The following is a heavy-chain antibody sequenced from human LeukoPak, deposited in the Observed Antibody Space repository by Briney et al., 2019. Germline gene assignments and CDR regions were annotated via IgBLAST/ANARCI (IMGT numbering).Heavy chain of an antibody. CDR2: IYSGGST. J-gene: IGHJ6*03. D-gene: IGHD3-10*01. Sequence: GSLRLSCAASGFTVSSNYMSWVRQAPGKGLEWVSVIYSGGSTYYADSVKGRFTISRDNSKNTLYLQMNSLRTEDTAVYYCARVVHMVRGGYYYYMDVWGKGTTVTVSS. CDR3: ARVVHMVRGGYYYYMDV. CDR1: GFTVSSNY. V-gene: IGHV3-66*02.